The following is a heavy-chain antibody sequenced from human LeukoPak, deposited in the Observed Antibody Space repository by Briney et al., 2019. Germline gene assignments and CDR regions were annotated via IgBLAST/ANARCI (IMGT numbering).Heavy chain of an antibody. CDR3: AELGITMIGGV. CDR1: GFTFSSYG. D-gene: IGHD3-10*02. V-gene: IGHV3-30*02. Sequence: GGSLRLSCAASGFTFSSYGTQWVRQAPGKGLEWVAFIQYDGSNKYYADSVKGRFTISRDNAKNSLYLQMNSLRAEDTAVYYCAELGITMIGGVWGKGTTVTISS. CDR2: IQYDGSNK. J-gene: IGHJ6*04.